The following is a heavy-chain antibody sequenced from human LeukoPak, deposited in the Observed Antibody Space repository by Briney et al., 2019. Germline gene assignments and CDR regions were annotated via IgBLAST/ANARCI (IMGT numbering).Heavy chain of an antibody. Sequence: GGSLRLSCAASGFTFSSYWMHWVRQAPGKGLVWVSRINSDGSSTSYADSVKGRFTISRDNAKNTLYLQMNSLRAEDTAVYYCTRDILSGWDYFDYWGQGTLVTVSS. J-gene: IGHJ4*02. CDR2: INSDGSST. V-gene: IGHV3-74*01. CDR3: TRDILSGWDYFDY. CDR1: GFTFSSYW. D-gene: IGHD6-19*01.